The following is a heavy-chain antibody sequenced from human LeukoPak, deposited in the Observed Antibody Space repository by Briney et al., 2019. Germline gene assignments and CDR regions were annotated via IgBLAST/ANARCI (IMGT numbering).Heavy chain of an antibody. D-gene: IGHD6-13*01. V-gene: IGHV4-39*07. J-gene: IGHJ5*01. CDR2: IYYSGST. CDR3: ARGGRYSSSWFDY. CDR1: GGSISSSSYY. Sequence: PETLSLTCTVSGGSISSSSYYWGWIRQPPGKGLEWIGSIYYSGSTYYNPSLKSRVTISVDTSKNQFSLKLSSVTAADTAVYYCARGGRYSSSWFDYWGQGTLVTVSS.